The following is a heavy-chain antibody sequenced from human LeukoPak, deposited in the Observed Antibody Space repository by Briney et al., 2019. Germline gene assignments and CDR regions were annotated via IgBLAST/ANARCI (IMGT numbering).Heavy chain of an antibody. CDR1: GFTFSSYW. Sequence: GGSLRLSCAASGFTFSSYWMVWVRQAPGKGLEWVANINQDGTEKNYVDSVKGRFTISRDNAKNSLYLQMNSLIAEDTAEYYCAKDHSALYYYYYYMDVWGKGTTVTISS. CDR3: AKDHSALYYYYYYMDV. V-gene: IGHV3-7*01. CDR2: INQDGTEK. J-gene: IGHJ6*03. D-gene: IGHD6-13*01.